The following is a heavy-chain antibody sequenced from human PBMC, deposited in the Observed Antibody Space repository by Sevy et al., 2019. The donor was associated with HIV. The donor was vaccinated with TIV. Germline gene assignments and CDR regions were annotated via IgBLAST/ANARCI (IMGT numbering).Heavy chain of an antibody. CDR1: GFMFNSYS. CDR2: INSGSGAI. D-gene: IGHD3-16*02. Sequence: GGSLRLSCAASGFMFNSYSMNWVRQAPGTGLEWLSYINSGSGAISYADSVKGRFTISRDNAKNSLYLQMNSLRAEDTAVYYCVRTASGTFRYDDYWGQGTLVTFSS. J-gene: IGHJ4*02. CDR3: VRTASGTFRYDDY. V-gene: IGHV3-48*01.